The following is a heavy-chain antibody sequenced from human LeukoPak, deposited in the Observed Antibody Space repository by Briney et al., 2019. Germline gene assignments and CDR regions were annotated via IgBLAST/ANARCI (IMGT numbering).Heavy chain of an antibody. V-gene: IGHV3-21*01. J-gene: IGHJ4*02. CDR3: ARGGGYGDYGGGLDY. CDR2: ISSSISYI. CDR1: GFTFSSYS. Sequence: GGSLRLSCAASGFTFSSYSMNWVRQAPGKGLEWVSSISSSISYIYYADSVKGRFTISRYNAKNSLYLQMNSLRAEDTAVYYCARGGGYGDYGGGLDYWGQGTLVTVSS. D-gene: IGHD4-17*01.